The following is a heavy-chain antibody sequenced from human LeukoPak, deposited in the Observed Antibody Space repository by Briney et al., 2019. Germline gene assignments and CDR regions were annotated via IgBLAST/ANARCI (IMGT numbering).Heavy chain of an antibody. CDR3: AKADYGDYGYYYYGMDV. CDR2: ISGSGGST. V-gene: IGHV3-23*01. D-gene: IGHD4-17*01. Sequence: PGGSLRLSCAASGFTFSSYAMSWVRQAPGKGLEWVSAISGSGGSTYHADSVKGRFTISRDNSKNTLYLQMNSLRAEDTAVYYCAKADYGDYGYYYYGMDVWGKGTTVTASS. CDR1: GFTFSSYA. J-gene: IGHJ6*04.